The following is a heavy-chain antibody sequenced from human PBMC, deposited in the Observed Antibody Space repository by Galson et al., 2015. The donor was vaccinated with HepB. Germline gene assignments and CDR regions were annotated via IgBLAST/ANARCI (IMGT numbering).Heavy chain of an antibody. CDR3: ARGSGNYYLDY. J-gene: IGHJ4*02. V-gene: IGHV3-74*01. CDR1: GFTFSSYW. CDR2: INMDGGTT. Sequence: SLRLSCAASGFTFSSYWMHWVRQAPGEGLVWVSRINMDGGTTNYADSVKGRFTISRDNAKNTVYLQMNSLRVEDTAVYYCARGSGNYYLDYWGQGILVTVSS. D-gene: IGHD1-26*01.